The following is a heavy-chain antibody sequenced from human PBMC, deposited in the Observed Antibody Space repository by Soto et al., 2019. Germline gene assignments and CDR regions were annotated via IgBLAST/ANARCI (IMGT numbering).Heavy chain of an antibody. D-gene: IGHD4-17*01. CDR2: ISSSSSTI. V-gene: IGHV3-48*02. CDR1: GFTFSSYS. Sequence: GGSLRLSCAASGFTFSSYSMNWVRQAPGKGLEWVSYISSSSSTIYYADSVKGRFTISRDNAKNSLYLQMNSLRDEDTAVYYCARDRPVTTLFPYYYYGMDVWGQGTTVTVSS. CDR3: ARDRPVTTLFPYYYYGMDV. J-gene: IGHJ6*02.